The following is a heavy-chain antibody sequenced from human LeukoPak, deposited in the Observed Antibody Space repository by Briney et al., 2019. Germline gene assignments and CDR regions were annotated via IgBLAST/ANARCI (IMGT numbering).Heavy chain of an antibody. V-gene: IGHV3-23*01. Sequence: GGSLRLSCAASGFTFNNYVMSWVRQAPGKGLEWVSVISAGGYYPYYADTNYADSVKGRFTISRDNSKNTLFLQMNSLRGEDTAMYYCARVQGGGYRTADYWGQGTLVTVSS. CDR3: ARVQGGGYRTADY. CDR1: GFTFNNYV. CDR2: ISAGGYYPYYADT. D-gene: IGHD6-19*01. J-gene: IGHJ4*02.